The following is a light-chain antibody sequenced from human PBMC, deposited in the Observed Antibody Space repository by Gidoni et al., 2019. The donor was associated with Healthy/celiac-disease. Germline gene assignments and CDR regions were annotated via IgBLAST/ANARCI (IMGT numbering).Light chain of an antibody. CDR1: QGISSY. V-gene: IGKV1-9*01. Sequence: DIQLTQSPSFLSASVGDRVTITCLASQGISSYLAWYQQKPGKAPNLLIYAASTSQSGVHSSFSRSVSVTDFTLTISILHPSDFPTYYCQQLNSYLQGSFXQXTKLEIK. CDR2: AAS. J-gene: IGKJ2*04. CDR3: QQLNSYLQGS.